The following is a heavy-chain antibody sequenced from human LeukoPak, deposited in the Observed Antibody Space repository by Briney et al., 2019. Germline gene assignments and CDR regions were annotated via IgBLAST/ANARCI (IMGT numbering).Heavy chain of an antibody. Sequence: KPSETLSLTCTVSGGSISSYYWSWIRQPAGKGLEWIGRIYTSGSTNYNPSLKSRVTMSVDTSKNQFSLKLSSVTAADTAVYYCARTPRRANSRYYCYYMDVWGKGTTVTVSS. D-gene: IGHD4-23*01. CDR2: IYTSGST. CDR1: GGSISSYY. J-gene: IGHJ6*03. CDR3: ARTPRRANSRYYCYYMDV. V-gene: IGHV4-4*07.